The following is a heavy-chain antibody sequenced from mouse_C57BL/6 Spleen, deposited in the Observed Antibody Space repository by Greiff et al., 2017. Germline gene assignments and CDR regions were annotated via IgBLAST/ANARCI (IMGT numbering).Heavy chain of an antibody. V-gene: IGHV1-69*01. Sequence: QVQLKQSGAELVMPGASVKLSCKASGYTFTSYWMHWVKQRPGQGLEWIGEIDPSDSYTNYNQKVKGKSTLTVDKSSSTAYMQLSSLTSEDSAVYYCARDYGSSPRDYWGQGTAVTVSS. J-gene: IGHJ4*01. CDR3: ARDYGSSPRDY. CDR2: IDPSDSYT. D-gene: IGHD1-1*01. CDR1: GYTFTSYW.